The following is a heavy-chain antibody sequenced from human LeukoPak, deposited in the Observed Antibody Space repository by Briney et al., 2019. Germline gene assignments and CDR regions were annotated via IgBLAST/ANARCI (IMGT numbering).Heavy chain of an antibody. V-gene: IGHV4-59*01. Sequence: PSETLSLTCTVSGGSISSYYWSWIRQPPGKGLEWIGYIYYSGRTNYNPSLKSRVTISVETSKNQFSLKLSSVTAADTAVYYCARHQRGNSDAFDICGQGTMVTVSS. CDR2: IYYSGRT. CDR1: GGSISSYY. D-gene: IGHD4-23*01. J-gene: IGHJ3*02. CDR3: ARHQRGNSDAFDI.